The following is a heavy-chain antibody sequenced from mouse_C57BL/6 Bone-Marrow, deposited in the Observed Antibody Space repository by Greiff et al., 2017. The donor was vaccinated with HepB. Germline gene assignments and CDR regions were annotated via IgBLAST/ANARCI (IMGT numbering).Heavy chain of an antibody. Sequence: VQLQQSGPELVKPGASVKISCKASGYTFTDYYMNWVKQSHGKSLEWIGDINPNNGGTSYNQKFKGKATLTVDKSSSTVYMELRSLTSEDSAVYYCARGESYYDYGGYYAMDYWGQGTSVTVSS. CDR2: INPNNGGT. V-gene: IGHV1-26*01. CDR1: GYTFTDYY. J-gene: IGHJ4*01. CDR3: ARGESYYDYGGYYAMDY. D-gene: IGHD2-4*01.